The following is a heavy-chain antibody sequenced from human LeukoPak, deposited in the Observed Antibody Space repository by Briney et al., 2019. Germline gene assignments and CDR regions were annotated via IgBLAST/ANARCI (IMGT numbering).Heavy chain of an antibody. CDR2: IKQDGSEK. Sequence: GGSLRLSCVASGFTLSSYWTSWVRQAPGKGLGWLANIKQDGSEKYYVDSVKGRFTISRDNAKNSLYLQMNSLRAEDTAVYYCARASHGLDVWGQGTTVTVSS. CDR1: GFTLSSYW. D-gene: IGHD5-24*01. V-gene: IGHV3-7*03. J-gene: IGHJ6*02. CDR3: ARASHGLDV.